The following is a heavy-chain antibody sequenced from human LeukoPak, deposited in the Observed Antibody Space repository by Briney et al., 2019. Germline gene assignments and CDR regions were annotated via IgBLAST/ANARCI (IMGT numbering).Heavy chain of an antibody. V-gene: IGHV4-34*01. D-gene: IGHD5-12*01. CDR3: ARGRGRYSGYDPRGTLNY. CDR2: INHSGST. J-gene: IGHJ4*02. CDR1: GGSFSGYY. Sequence: SETLSLTCAVYGGSFSGYYWSWIRQPPGKGLEWIGEINHSGSTNYNPSLKSRVTISVDTSKNQFSLKLSSVTAADTAVYYCARGRGRYSGYDPRGTLNYWGQGTLVTVSS.